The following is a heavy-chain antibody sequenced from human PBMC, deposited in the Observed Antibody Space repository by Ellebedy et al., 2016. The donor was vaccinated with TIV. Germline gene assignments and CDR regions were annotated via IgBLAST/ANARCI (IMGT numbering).Heavy chain of an antibody. CDR1: GGSISSYS. CDR3: SGAYGRATPKY. V-gene: IGHV4-59*01. Sequence: MPSETLSLTCTVSGGSISSYSWTWIRQPPGKGLEWIGYFYSSGSTDYKPSLKSRVAISVDTSKNQFSLKLSSVTAADTAVYFCSGAYGRATPKYWGQGTLVTVSS. CDR2: FYSSGST. J-gene: IGHJ4*02. D-gene: IGHD3-10*01.